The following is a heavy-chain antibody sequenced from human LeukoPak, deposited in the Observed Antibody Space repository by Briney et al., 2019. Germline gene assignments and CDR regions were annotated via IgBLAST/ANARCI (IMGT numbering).Heavy chain of an antibody. CDR1: GFTFSSYS. CDR3: ARDWNYYSC. Sequence: GGSLRLSCAASGFTFSSYSMNWVRQAPGKGLEWVSSISSSIGSIYYADSVKGRFTISRDNAKNSLYLQMNSLRAEDTAVYYCARDWNYYSCWGQGTLVTVSS. D-gene: IGHD1-1*01. V-gene: IGHV3-21*01. CDR2: ISSSIGSI. J-gene: IGHJ4*02.